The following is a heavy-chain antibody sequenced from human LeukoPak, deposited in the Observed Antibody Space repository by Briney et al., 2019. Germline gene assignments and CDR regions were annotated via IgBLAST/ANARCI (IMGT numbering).Heavy chain of an antibody. CDR1: GFTFSSYE. V-gene: IGHV3-48*03. Sequence: GGSLRLSCAASGFTFSSYEMNWVRQAPGKGLEWVSYISSSGSTIYYADSVKGRFTISRDNAKNSLYLQMNSLRAEDTAVYYCASIGFWSGYPLDYWGQGTLVTVSS. CDR2: ISSSGSTI. CDR3: ASIGFWSGYPLDY. J-gene: IGHJ4*02. D-gene: IGHD3-3*01.